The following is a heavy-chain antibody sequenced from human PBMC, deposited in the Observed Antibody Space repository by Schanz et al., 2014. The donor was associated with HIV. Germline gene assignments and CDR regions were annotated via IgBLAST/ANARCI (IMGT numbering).Heavy chain of an antibody. V-gene: IGHV4-34*01. Sequence: QVRLQQWGAGLLKPSETLSLTCAVYGGSFSANYWSWIRQPPGRGLEWIGEITRGGNTNYNSSLKIRVTISVDPSKNQFSLKLNSVTATDTAMYYCASLMVGSTYGLFDSWGQGTLVSVSS. CDR2: ITRGGNT. J-gene: IGHJ4*01. CDR1: GGSFSANY. CDR3: ASLMVGSTYGLFDS. D-gene: IGHD1-26*01.